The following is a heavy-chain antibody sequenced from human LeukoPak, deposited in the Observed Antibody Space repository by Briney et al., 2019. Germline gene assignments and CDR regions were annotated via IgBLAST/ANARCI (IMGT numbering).Heavy chain of an antibody. J-gene: IGHJ6*03. Sequence: ASVKVSFKASGYTFTGYYMHWVRQAPGQGLEWMGWINPNSGGTNYAQKFQGRVTMTRDTSISTAYMELSRLRSDDTAVYYCASSDSYGNYYYYYMDVWGKGTTVTVSS. CDR3: ASSDSYGNYYYYYMDV. V-gene: IGHV1-2*02. D-gene: IGHD5-18*01. CDR2: INPNSGGT. CDR1: GYTFTGYY.